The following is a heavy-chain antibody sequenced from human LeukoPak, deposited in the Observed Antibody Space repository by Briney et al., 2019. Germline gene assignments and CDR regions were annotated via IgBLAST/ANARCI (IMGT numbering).Heavy chain of an antibody. V-gene: IGHV4-34*01. CDR2: INRSGGT. CDR1: GGSFSGYY. D-gene: IGHD3-10*01. Sequence: SETLSLTCAVYGGSFSGYYWSWIRQPPGKGLEWIGEINRSGGTNYNPSLKSRVTISVDTSKNQFSLKLSSVTAADTAEYYCARRRGSGSYYGIDYWGQGTLVTVSS. CDR3: ARRRGSGSYYGIDY. J-gene: IGHJ4*02.